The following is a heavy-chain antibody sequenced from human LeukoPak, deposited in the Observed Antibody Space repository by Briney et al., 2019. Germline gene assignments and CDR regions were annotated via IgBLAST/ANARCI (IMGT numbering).Heavy chain of an antibody. CDR3: ARAAYYYGSGSPAFDY. V-gene: IGHV1-2*02. J-gene: IGHJ4*02. D-gene: IGHD3-10*01. CDR2: INPTSGGI. Sequence: VASVKVSCKHTFTGHNIHWVRQAPGQGLEFVGWINPTSGGIKYAQKFQGRVTMTRDTSISTAYMELSRLRSDDTAVYYCARAAYYYGSGSPAFDYWGQGTLVTVSS. CDR1: TFTGHN.